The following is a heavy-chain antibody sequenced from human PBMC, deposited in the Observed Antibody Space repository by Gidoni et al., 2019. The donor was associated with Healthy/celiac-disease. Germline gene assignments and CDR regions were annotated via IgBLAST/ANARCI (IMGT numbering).Heavy chain of an antibody. V-gene: IGHV1-8*01. Sequence: QVQLVQSGAEVKKPGASVKVSCKASGYTFTSYDINWVRQATGQGLEWMGWMNPNSGNTGYAQKFQGRVTMTRNTSISTAYMELSSLRSEDTAVYYCARVSPGIAAAGYYYYYGMDVWGQGTTVTVSS. CDR3: ARVSPGIAAAGYYYYYGMDV. J-gene: IGHJ6*02. CDR1: GYTFTSYD. CDR2: MNPNSGNT. D-gene: IGHD6-13*01.